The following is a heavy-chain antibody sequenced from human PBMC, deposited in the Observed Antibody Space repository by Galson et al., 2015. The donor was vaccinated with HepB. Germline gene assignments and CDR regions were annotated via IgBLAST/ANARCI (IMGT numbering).Heavy chain of an antibody. CDR1: GFTFDDYA. D-gene: IGHD3-10*01. J-gene: IGHJ4*02. CDR3: AKGYGSGSYYPYYFDY. V-gene: IGHV3-9*01. Sequence: SLRLSCAASGFTFDDYAMHWVRQAPGKGLEWVSGISWNSGSIGYADSVRGRFTISRDNAKNSLYLQMNSLRAEDTALYYCAKGYGSGSYYPYYFDYWGQGTLVTVSS. CDR2: ISWNSGSI.